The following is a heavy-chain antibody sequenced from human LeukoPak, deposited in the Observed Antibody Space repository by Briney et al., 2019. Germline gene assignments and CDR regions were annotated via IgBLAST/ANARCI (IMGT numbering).Heavy chain of an antibody. CDR3: ARALTTVTQYYFDY. V-gene: IGHV4-4*02. Sequence: TPSGTLSLTCAVSGGSISRSNWWSWVRQPPGKGLEWIGEIYHSGSTNYNPSLKSRVNISVDKSKNQSSLKLSSVTAADTAVYYCARALTTVTQYYFDYWGQGTLVTVSS. CDR1: GGSISRSNW. D-gene: IGHD4-17*01. J-gene: IGHJ4*02. CDR2: IYHSGST.